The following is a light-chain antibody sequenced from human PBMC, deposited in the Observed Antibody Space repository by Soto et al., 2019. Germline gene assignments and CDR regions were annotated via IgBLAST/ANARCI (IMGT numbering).Light chain of an antibody. J-gene: IGKJ1*01. CDR2: GAS. CDR3: QQYNNWPRT. CDR1: QSVSSN. V-gene: IGKV3-15*01. Sequence: EIVMTQSPATLSVSPGETTRLSCRASQSVSSNLAWYQQKPGQAPRLLIYGASTRATGIPARFSGSGSGTEFTLTISSLQSEDFVVYYCQQYNNWPRTFGQGTKVDIK.